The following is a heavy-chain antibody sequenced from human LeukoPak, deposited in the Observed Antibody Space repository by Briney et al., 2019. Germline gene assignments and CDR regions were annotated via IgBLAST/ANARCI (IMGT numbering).Heavy chain of an antibody. V-gene: IGHV1-69*04. CDR1: GGTFSSYA. CDR3: ARADPVTTYYYYGMDV. D-gene: IGHD4-17*01. J-gene: IGHJ6*02. Sequence: SVKVSCKASGGTFSSYAISWVRQAPGQGLEWMGRIIPILGIANYAQKFQGRVTITADKSTSTAYMELSSLRSEDTAVYYCARADPVTTYYYYGMDVWGQGTTVTVSS. CDR2: IIPILGIA.